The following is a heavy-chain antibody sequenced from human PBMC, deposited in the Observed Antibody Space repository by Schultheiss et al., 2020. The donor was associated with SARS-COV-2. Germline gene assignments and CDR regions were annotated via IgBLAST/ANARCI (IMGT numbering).Heavy chain of an antibody. D-gene: IGHD1-26*01. V-gene: IGHV4-34*01. CDR2: IYYSGST. CDR1: GGSFSGHY. CDR3: ARGLSGSLTNCFDP. J-gene: IGHJ5*02. Sequence: GSLRLSCAVYGGSFSGHYCNWIRQPPGKGLEWIGSIYYSGSTYYNPSLKSRVTISVDTSKNQFSLKLSSVTAADTAVYYCARGLSGSLTNCFDPWGQGTLVTVSS.